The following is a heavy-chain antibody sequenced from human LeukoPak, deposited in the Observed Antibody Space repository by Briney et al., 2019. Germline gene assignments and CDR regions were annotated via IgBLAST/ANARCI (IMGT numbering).Heavy chain of an antibody. CDR2: ISSSSSYT. V-gene: IGHV3-11*06. Sequence: GGSLRLSCAASGFTFSDYYMSWIRQAPGKGLEWVSYISSSSSYTNYADSVKGRFTISGDNAKNSLYLQMNSLRAEDTAVYYCARARDSSGSYDAFDIWGQGTMVTVSS. D-gene: IGHD3-22*01. J-gene: IGHJ3*02. CDR1: GFTFSDYY. CDR3: ARARDSSGSYDAFDI.